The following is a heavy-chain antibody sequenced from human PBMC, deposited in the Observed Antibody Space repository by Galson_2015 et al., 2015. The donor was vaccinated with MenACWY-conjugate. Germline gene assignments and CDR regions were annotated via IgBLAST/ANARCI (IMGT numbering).Heavy chain of an antibody. CDR3: ARDRVYGSRSSDH. CDR2: INGDGSVT. V-gene: IGHV3-74*01. J-gene: IGHJ4*02. CDR1: AVSAFTFSNYW. D-gene: IGHD3-10*01. Sequence: SLRLSCAVSAVSAFTFSNYWMHWVRQVPGKGLVWLSRINGDGSVTNYADSVRGRFTISRDNAKNTLYLQMNSLRAEDTAIYYCARDRVYGSRSSDHWGQGTLVTVSS.